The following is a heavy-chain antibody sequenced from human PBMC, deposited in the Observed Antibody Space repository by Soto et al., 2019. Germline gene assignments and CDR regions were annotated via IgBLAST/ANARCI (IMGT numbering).Heavy chain of an antibody. V-gene: IGHV3-23*01. J-gene: IGHJ4*02. CDR3: ARLYYYDSSGTTWDY. CDR2: ISGSGGST. CDR1: GFTFSSYA. D-gene: IGHD3-22*01. Sequence: GGSLRLSCAASGFTFSSYAMSWVRQAPGKGLEWVSAISGSGGSTYYADSVKGRFTISRDNSKNTLYLQMNSLRAEDTAVYYCARLYYYDSSGTTWDYWGQGTLVTVSS.